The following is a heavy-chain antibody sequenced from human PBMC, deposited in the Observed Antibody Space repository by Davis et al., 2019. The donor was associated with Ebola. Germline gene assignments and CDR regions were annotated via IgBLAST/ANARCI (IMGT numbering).Heavy chain of an antibody. CDR3: AREDIRYYYYGMDV. CDR2: INHSGST. CDR1: GGSFSGYY. J-gene: IGHJ6*02. Sequence: SETLSLTCAVYGGSFSGYYWSWIRQPPGKGLEWIGEINHSGSTNYNPSLKSRVTISVDTSKNQFSLKLSSVTAADTAVYYCAREDIRYYYYGMDVWGQGTTVTVSS. V-gene: IGHV4-34*01.